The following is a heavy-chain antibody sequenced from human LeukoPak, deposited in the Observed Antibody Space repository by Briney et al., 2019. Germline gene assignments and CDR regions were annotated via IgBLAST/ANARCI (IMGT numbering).Heavy chain of an antibody. CDR1: GFTFSSYS. D-gene: IGHD2-15*01. Sequence: QPGGSLRLSCAASGFTFSSYSMNWVRQAPGKGLEWVSYISSSSNTIYYADSVKGRFTISRDNAKNSLYLQMNSLRAEDTAVYYCARGSSYWGQGTLVTVSS. CDR2: ISSSSNTI. J-gene: IGHJ4*02. CDR3: ARGSSY. V-gene: IGHV3-48*01.